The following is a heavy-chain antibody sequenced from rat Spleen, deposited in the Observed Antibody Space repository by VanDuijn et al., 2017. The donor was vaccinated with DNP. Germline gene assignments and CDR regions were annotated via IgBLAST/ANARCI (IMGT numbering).Heavy chain of an antibody. CDR2: INSAGST. J-gene: IGHJ2*01. V-gene: IGHV3-3*01. D-gene: IGHD1-6*01. CDR1: GYSITSSYR. CDR3: AREVYYGWDY. Sequence: EVQLQESGPGLVKPSQSLSLTCSVTGYSITSSYRWNWIRKFPGNKLEWMGYINSAGSTNYNPSLKSRIPITRDTSKNQFFLQVNSVTTEDTATYYCAREVYYGWDYWGQGVMVTVSS.